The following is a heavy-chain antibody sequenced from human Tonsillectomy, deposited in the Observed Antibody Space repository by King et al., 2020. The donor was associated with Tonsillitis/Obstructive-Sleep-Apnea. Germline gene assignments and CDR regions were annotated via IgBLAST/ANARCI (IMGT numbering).Heavy chain of an antibody. V-gene: IGHV2-70*11. CDR1: GFSLNTNGMC. J-gene: IGHJ4*02. CDR2: IDWDGDK. CDR3: ARMMNMYSILDY. D-gene: IGHD4-11*01. Sequence: TLQESGPALVKPTQTLTLTCTFSGFSLNTNGMCVTWVRQPPGKALEWLARIDWDGDKYYSTSLKTRLTISKDTSKNQVVLTMTNMDPVDTATYYCARMMNMYSILDYWGQGFLVSVSS.